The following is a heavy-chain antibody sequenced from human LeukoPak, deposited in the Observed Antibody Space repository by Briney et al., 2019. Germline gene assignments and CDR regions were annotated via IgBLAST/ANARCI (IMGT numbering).Heavy chain of an antibody. D-gene: IGHD3-16*02. Sequence: SETLSLTCTVSGGSISSYYWSWIRQPPGKGLEWIGYIYYSGSTNYNPSLKSRVTISVDTSKNQFTLKLSSVTAADTAVYYCARASDYDYVWGGYRTPFDYWGQGTLVTVSS. CDR1: GGSISSYY. CDR3: ARASDYDYVWGGYRTPFDY. CDR2: IYYSGST. J-gene: IGHJ4*02. V-gene: IGHV4-59*01.